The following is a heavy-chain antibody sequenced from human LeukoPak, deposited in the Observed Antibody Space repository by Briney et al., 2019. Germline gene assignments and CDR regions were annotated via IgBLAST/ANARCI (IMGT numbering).Heavy chain of an antibody. CDR2: IYSGGST. D-gene: IGHD1-7*01. J-gene: IGHJ4*02. V-gene: IGHV3-66*02. Sequence: GGSLRLSCAASGFTVSSNYMSWVRQAPGKGLEWVSVIYSGGSTYYADSVKGRFTISRDNSKNTLYLQMNSLRAEDMAVYYCANINWNYVFDYWGQGTLVTVSS. CDR3: ANINWNYVFDY. CDR1: GFTVSSNY.